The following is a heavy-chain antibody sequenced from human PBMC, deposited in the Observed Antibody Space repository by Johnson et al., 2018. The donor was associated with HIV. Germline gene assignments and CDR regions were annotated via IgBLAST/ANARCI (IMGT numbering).Heavy chain of an antibody. CDR3: AKVGGRHDYGDYLGAFDI. J-gene: IGHJ3*02. CDR2: IGRKDNSYAT. Sequence: VQLVESGGGVVQPGRSLRLSCAASGFTFSRYWMHWVRQASGQGLEWDGRIGRKDNSYATVYDVSLNDRLTISKDDSKNTAFLQMNSLKTEDTAVYYCAKVGGRHDYGDYLGAFDIWGQGTRVTVSS. CDR1: GFTFSRYW. D-gene: IGHD4-17*01. V-gene: IGHV3-73*01.